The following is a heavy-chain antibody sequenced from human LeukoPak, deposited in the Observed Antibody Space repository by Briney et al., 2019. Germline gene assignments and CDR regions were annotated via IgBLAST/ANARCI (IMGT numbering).Heavy chain of an antibody. CDR1: GFTFSSYA. J-gene: IGHJ4*02. CDR3: AKDLIAVGDGYYFDY. V-gene: IGHV3-23*01. CDR2: ISGSGGRT. D-gene: IGHD6-19*01. Sequence: GGSLRLSCAASGFTFSSYAMSWVRQAPGKGLEWVSAISGSGGRTFYADSVKGRFTISRDNSKNTLYLQMNSLRAEDTALYYCAKDLIAVGDGYYFDYWGQGTLVTVSP.